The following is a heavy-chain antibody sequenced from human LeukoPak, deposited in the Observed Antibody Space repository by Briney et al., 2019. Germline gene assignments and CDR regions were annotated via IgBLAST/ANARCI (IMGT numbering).Heavy chain of an antibody. CDR3: ARGSYGDYLNNNWFDP. V-gene: IGHV1-18*04. J-gene: IGHJ5*02. CDR2: ISAYNGNT. CDR1: GYTFTSYY. Sequence: ASVKVSCKASGYTFTSYYMHWVRQAPGQGLEWMGWISAYNGNTNYAQKLQGRVTMTTDTSTSTAYMELRSLRSDDTAVYYCARGSYGDYLNNNWFDPWGQGTLVTVSS. D-gene: IGHD4-17*01.